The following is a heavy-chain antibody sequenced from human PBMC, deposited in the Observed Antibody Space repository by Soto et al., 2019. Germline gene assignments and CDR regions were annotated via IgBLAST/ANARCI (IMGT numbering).Heavy chain of an antibody. CDR3: AKQSSRRGWFDP. D-gene: IGHD6-6*01. V-gene: IGHV3-23*01. CDR1: GSTFSNYD. CDR2: ISGSGSST. Sequence: EVQLLESGGGLVQPGGSLRLSCAASGSTFSNYDMNWVRQAPGKGLEWVSIISGSGSSTDYADSVKGRFTISRDNSKNTLYLEMNGLRAEDTAVYYCAKQSSRRGWFDPWGQGTLVTVSS. J-gene: IGHJ5*02.